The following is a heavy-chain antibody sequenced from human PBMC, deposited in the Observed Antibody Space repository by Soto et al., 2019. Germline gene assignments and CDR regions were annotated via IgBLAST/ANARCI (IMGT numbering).Heavy chain of an antibody. CDR3: ARATGTLRSRNCDY. D-gene: IGHD1-1*01. J-gene: IGHJ4*02. CDR1: GGSISTVGHY. V-gene: IGHV4-31*03. CDR2: IYHTGST. Sequence: SETLFLTCSVSGGSISTVGHYWTWIRQPPGKGLEWIGSIYHTGSTYYSKSLRSRLTMSVDTSKSQFSLRLSSVTAADTAVYYCARATGTLRSRNCDYWGQGSLVTVSS.